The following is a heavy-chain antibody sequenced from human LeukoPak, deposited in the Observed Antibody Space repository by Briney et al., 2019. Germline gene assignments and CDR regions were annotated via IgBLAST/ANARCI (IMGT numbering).Heavy chain of an antibody. V-gene: IGHV4-34*01. Sequence: SETLSLTCAVYGGSFSGYYWSWIRQPPGKGLEWIGEINHSGSTNYNPSLKSRVTISVDTSKNQFSLKLSSVTAADTAVYYCATGSGSYFPAAYWRQGTLATVSS. CDR2: INHSGST. D-gene: IGHD3-10*01. CDR1: GGSFSGYY. J-gene: IGHJ4*02. CDR3: ATGSGSYFPAAY.